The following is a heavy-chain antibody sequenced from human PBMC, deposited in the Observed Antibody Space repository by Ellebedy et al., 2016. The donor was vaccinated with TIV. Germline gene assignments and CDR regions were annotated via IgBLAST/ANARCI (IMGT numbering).Heavy chain of an antibody. Sequence: MPSETLSLTCTVSGGSISSYYWSWIRQPPGKELKWIGYIYSGRTNYNPTLKSRVTISVDTSKNHLSLNLSSLTAAETAMYYCARTMGEAVGTGWFGPWGQGTLVTVSS. CDR1: GGSISSYY. V-gene: IGHV4-59*01. J-gene: IGHJ5*02. CDR2: IYSGRT. CDR3: ARTMGEAVGTGWFGP. D-gene: IGHD6-13*01.